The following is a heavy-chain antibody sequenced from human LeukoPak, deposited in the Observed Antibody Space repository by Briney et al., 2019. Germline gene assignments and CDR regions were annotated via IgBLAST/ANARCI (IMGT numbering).Heavy chain of an antibody. Sequence: GESLKISCKGSGYSFTSYWIAWVRQMPGKGLEWMGIIYPGDSDTRYSPSFQGQVTISADKSISTAYLQWSSLKASDTAMYYCATHSGSYFYYFDNWGQGTLVTVSS. CDR2: IYPGDSDT. CDR1: GYSFTSYW. CDR3: ATHSGSYFYYFDN. J-gene: IGHJ4*02. V-gene: IGHV5-51*01. D-gene: IGHD1-26*01.